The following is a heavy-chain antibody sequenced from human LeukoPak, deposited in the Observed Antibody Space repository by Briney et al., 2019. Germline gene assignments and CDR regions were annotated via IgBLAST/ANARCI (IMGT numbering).Heavy chain of an antibody. J-gene: IGHJ4*02. CDR1: GGSFSGYY. Sequence: PSETLSLTCAVYGGSFSGYYWSWIRQPPGKGLEWIGEINHSGSTNYNPSLKSRVTISVDTSKNQFSLKLSSVTAADTAVYYCARGRMRWIQLFSYFDYWGQGTLVTVSS. CDR3: ARGRMRWIQLFSYFDY. V-gene: IGHV4-34*01. CDR2: INHSGST. D-gene: IGHD5-18*01.